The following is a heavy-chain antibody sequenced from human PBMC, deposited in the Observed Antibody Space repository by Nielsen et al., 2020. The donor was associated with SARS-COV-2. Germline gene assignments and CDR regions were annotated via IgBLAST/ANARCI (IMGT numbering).Heavy chain of an antibody. J-gene: IGHJ6*02. Sequence: SETLSLTCTVSGGSISSYYWSWIRQPPGKGLEWIGYIYYSGSTNYNPSLKSRVTISVDTSKNQFSLKLSSVTAADTAVYYCAKEIFSTIFGVVKVYYYYGMDVWGQGTTVTVSS. V-gene: IGHV4-59*01. CDR1: GGSISSYY. CDR3: AKEIFSTIFGVVKVYYYYGMDV. CDR2: IYYSGST. D-gene: IGHD3-3*01.